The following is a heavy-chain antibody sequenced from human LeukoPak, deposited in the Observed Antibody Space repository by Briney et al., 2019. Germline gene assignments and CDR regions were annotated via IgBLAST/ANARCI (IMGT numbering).Heavy chain of an antibody. CDR3: ARCPGRRELLPKNAFHI. V-gene: IGHV3-11*01. CDR2: ISSRATTI. J-gene: IGHJ3*02. Sequence: PGGSLRLSCAASGLTFRDYYMSGTRHAPGKGLEWVSYISSRATTIYYADSVKGRFTISRDNAKNSLYLQMNSLRNEDTAVYYCARCPGRRELLPKNAFHIWGQGRMLTVSS. CDR1: GLTFRDYY. D-gene: IGHD1-7*01.